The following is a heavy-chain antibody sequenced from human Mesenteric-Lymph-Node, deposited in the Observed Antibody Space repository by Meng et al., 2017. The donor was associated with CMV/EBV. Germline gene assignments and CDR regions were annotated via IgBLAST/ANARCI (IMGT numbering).Heavy chain of an antibody. CDR2: ISYSSAYI. CDR3: ASPYTALGTDY. V-gene: IGHV3-21*01. Sequence: GESLKISCAASGFTFSSYAMSWVRQAPGKGLEWVSSISYSSAYIYYADSVKGRFTISRDNAKNSLFLQMNSLRTEDTAVYYCASPYTALGTDYWGQGTLVTVSS. D-gene: IGHD5-18*01. J-gene: IGHJ4*02. CDR1: GFTFSSYA.